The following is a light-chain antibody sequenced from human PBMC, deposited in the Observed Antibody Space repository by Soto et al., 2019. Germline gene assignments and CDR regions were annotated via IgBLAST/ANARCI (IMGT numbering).Light chain of an antibody. CDR1: QGISTW. CDR2: AAS. CDR3: QEDNSFPWT. J-gene: IGKJ1*01. Sequence: DIQMTQSPSSVSAAVGDRVTITCRASQGISTWLAWYQQKPGKAPKLLIYAASSLQSGVPSRFSGSGSGTDYTLTISSLQPDDFETYSCQEDNSFPWTFGLGTKVEIK. V-gene: IGKV1-12*01.